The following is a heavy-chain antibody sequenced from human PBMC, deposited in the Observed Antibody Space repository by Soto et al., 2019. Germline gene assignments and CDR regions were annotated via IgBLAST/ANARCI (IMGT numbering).Heavy chain of an antibody. CDR1: GFTFSSYA. Sequence: LRLSCAASGFTFSSYAMHWVRQAPGKGLEWVAVISYDGSNKYYADSVKGRFTISRDNSKNTLYLQMNSLRAEDTAVYYCARDFDSSGYDYLDYYYYYGMDVWGQGTTVTVSS. D-gene: IGHD3-22*01. J-gene: IGHJ6*02. V-gene: IGHV3-30-3*01. CDR2: ISYDGSNK. CDR3: ARDFDSSGYDYLDYYYYYGMDV.